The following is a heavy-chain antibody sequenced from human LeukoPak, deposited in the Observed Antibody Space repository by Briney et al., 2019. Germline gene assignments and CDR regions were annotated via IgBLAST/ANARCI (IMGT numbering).Heavy chain of an antibody. D-gene: IGHD3-10*01. Sequence: SETLSLTCTVSGGSISNGTSYWTWIRQPAGKSLEWLGRIYSSGSTNYNPSLKSRVTISADTSKNQFSLTLSSVTAADTAVYYCARGPPDFYNSGSYYTGYNWFDSWGRGTLATVSS. CDR2: IYSSGST. J-gene: IGHJ5*01. CDR3: ARGPPDFYNSGSYYTGYNWFDS. V-gene: IGHV4-61*02. CDR1: GGSISNGTSY.